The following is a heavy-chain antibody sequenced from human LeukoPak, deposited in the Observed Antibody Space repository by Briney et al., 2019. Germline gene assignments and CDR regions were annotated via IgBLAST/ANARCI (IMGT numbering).Heavy chain of an antibody. J-gene: IGHJ3*02. CDR3: ARGIGTSYDSSRDAFDI. Sequence: SETLSLTCTVSAGSINSGDYYWSWIRQPAGKGLEWIGRIYSPGTNYNYNPSLKSRVTISIDTSKNQFSLKLTSVTAADTAMYYCARGIGTSYDSSRDAFDIWGQGTMVTVSS. D-gene: IGHD3-22*01. CDR2: IYSPGTN. CDR1: AGSINSGDYY. V-gene: IGHV4-61*02.